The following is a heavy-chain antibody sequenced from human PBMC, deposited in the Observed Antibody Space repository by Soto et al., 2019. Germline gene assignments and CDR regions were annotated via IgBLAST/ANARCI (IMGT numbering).Heavy chain of an antibody. D-gene: IGHD2-15*01. CDR3: AKIVGGGSHHDAFDI. Sequence: EVQLLESGGGLVEPGGSLRLSCAASGFTFRSYAMTWVRQAPGKGLEWVSYTGGGGVSTYYADSVKGRFTRSRDDSKNTLYLQMNSLRAEDTALYYCAKIVGGGSHHDAFDIWGQGKMVTVSS. V-gene: IGHV3-23*01. CDR1: GFTFRSYA. J-gene: IGHJ3*02. CDR2: TGGGGVST.